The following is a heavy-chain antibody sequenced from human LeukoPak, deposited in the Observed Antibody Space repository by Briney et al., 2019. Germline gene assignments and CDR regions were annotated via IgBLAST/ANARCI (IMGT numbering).Heavy chain of an antibody. CDR3: ARDGVFTMVRGVIVSVYGMDV. CDR2: ISYDGSNK. Sequence: SGGSLRLSCAASGFTFSSYAMHWVRQAPGKGLEWVAVISYDGSNKYYADPVKGRFTISRDNSKNTLYLQMNSLRAEDTAVYYCARDGVFTMVRGVIVSVYGMDVWGQGTTVTVSS. J-gene: IGHJ6*02. V-gene: IGHV3-30*04. D-gene: IGHD3-10*01. CDR1: GFTFSSYA.